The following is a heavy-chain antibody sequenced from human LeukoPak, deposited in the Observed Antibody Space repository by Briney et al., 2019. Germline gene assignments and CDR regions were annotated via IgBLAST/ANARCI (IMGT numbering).Heavy chain of an antibody. CDR1: GGSISSHYSSHY. V-gene: IGHV4-4*07. CDR3: ARGSIAAYPDY. CDR2: IYASGST. D-gene: IGHD6-6*01. J-gene: IGHJ4*02. Sequence: PSETLSLTCTVSGGSISSHYSSHYWSWIRKPAGKGLEWIGRIYASGSTNYNPSLRSRVTMSVDTSKNQFSLQMSSVTAADTAVYYCARGSIAAYPDYWGQGTLVTVSS.